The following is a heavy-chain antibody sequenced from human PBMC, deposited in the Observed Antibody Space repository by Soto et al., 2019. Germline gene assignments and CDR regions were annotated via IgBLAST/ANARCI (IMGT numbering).Heavy chain of an antibody. CDR1: GFTFNNYA. J-gene: IGHJ5*01. Sequence: EVHLLESGGGLVQPGGSLRLSCTASGFTFNNYAMTWVRQAPERGLEGVSGITASGGRTYYADSVKGRFTISRDNSKSTLYLQMNSLRADDTAAYYCAKDTRYADHVRWFDSWGQGTLVTVSS. CDR2: ITASGGRT. V-gene: IGHV3-23*01. CDR3: AKDTRYADHVRWFDS. D-gene: IGHD3-16*01.